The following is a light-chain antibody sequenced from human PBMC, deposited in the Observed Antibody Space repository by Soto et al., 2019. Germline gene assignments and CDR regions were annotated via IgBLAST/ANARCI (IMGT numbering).Light chain of an antibody. CDR1: QSLLHSNGYNY. CDR3: MQALQTPPWT. V-gene: IGKV2-28*01. J-gene: IGKJ1*01. Sequence: DIVMTQSPLSLPVTPGEPASISCRSSQSLLHSNGYNYLDWYLQKPGQSPQLLIYLGSNRASGVPDRFSGSGSGIEFTLKISRVEAEDVGVYYCMQALQTPPWTFGQGTKVEIK. CDR2: LGS.